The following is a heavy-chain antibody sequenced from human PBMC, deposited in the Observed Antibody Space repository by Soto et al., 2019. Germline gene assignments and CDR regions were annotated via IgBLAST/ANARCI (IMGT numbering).Heavy chain of an antibody. CDR1: GYSFTSYW. CDR3: ARHGSYSSSCYRDADYYYGMDV. D-gene: IGHD6-13*01. J-gene: IGHJ6*02. V-gene: IGHV5-10-1*01. Sequence: GESLKISCKGSGYSFTSYWISWVRQMPGKGLEWMGRIDPSDSYTNYSPSFQGHVTISADKSISTAYLQWSSLKASDTAMYYCARHGSYSSSCYRDADYYYGMDVWGQGTTVTVSS. CDR2: IDPSDSYT.